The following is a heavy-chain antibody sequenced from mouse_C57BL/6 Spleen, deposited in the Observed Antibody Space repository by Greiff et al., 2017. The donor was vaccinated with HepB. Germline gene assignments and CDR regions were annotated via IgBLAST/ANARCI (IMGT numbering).Heavy chain of an antibody. V-gene: IGHV5-4*01. D-gene: IGHD1-1*01. CDR2: ISDGGSYT. J-gene: IGHJ2*01. CDR3: ARDRGYYGLDY. CDR1: GFTFSSYA. Sequence: VQLKESGGGLVKPGGSLKLSCAASGFTFSSYAMSWVRQTPEKRLEWVATISDGGSYTYYPDNVKGRFTISRDNAKNNLYLQMSHLKSEDTAMYYCARDRGYYGLDYWGQGTTLTVSS.